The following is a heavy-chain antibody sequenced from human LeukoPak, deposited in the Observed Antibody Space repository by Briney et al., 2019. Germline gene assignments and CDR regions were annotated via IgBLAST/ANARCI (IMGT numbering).Heavy chain of an antibody. CDR3: ARDGTMVRGVITHDY. CDR1: GYTFTSYG. J-gene: IGHJ4*02. Sequence: GASVKVSCKASGYTFTSYGISWVRQAPGQGLEWMGWISAYNGNTNYAQKLQGRVTMTTDTSTSTAYMELRSLRSDDTAVYYCARDGTMVRGVITHDYWGQGTLVTVSS. D-gene: IGHD3-10*01. V-gene: IGHV1-18*01. CDR2: ISAYNGNT.